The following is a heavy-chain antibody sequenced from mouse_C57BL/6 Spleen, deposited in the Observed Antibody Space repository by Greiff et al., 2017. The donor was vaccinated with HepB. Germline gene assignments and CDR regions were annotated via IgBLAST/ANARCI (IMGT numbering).Heavy chain of an antibody. CDR2: IDPETGGT. CDR3: TRIAMDY. CDR1: GYTFTDYE. J-gene: IGHJ4*01. Sequence: VQLQQSGAELVRPGASVTLSCKASGYTFTDYEMHWVKQTPVHGLEWIGAIDPETGGTAYNQKFKGKAIPTADKSSSTAYMELRSLTSEDSAVYYCTRIAMDYWGQGTSVTVSS. V-gene: IGHV1-15*01.